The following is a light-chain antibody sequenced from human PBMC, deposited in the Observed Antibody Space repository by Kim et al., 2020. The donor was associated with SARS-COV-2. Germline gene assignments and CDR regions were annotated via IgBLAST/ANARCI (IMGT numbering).Light chain of an antibody. CDR2: DNN. V-gene: IGLV1-51*01. CDR3: ATWDNSLSAL. CDR1: SSNIENNY. J-gene: IGLJ2*01. Sequence: GQKITISCSGSSSNIENNYVSWYQQLPQTAPKLVIYDNNKRASGIPDRFSGSKSGSSATLGITGLQTGDEADYYCATWDNSLSALFGGGTQLTVL.